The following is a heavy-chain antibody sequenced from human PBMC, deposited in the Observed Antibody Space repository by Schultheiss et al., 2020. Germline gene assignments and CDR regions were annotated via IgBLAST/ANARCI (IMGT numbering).Heavy chain of an antibody. V-gene: IGHV3-23*01. D-gene: IGHD4-17*01. J-gene: IGHJ4*02. Sequence: GGSLRLSCAASGFTFSDYYMSWIRQAPGKGLEWVSAISGSGGSTYYADSVKGRFTISRDNSKNTLYLQMNSLRAEDTAVFYCAVRNYGALVEYWGQGTLVTVSS. CDR1: GFTFSDYY. CDR3: AVRNYGALVEY. CDR2: ISGSGGST.